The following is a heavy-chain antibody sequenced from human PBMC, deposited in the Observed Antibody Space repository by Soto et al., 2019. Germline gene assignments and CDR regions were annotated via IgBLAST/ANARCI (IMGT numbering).Heavy chain of an antibody. J-gene: IGHJ5*02. D-gene: IGHD3-10*02. CDR1: GYSISSSSHY. Sequence: QLQLQESGPGLVKPSETLSLTCIVSGYSISSSSHYWAWIRQSPGKGLEWIGSIYYTGKTYYRPSVESRVTLSVDTSKNQFSLSVRSVTAAETAVYYCARQGKYPAYVGWVDPWGQGILVTVSS. CDR3: ARQGKYPAYVGWVDP. CDR2: IYYTGKT. V-gene: IGHV4-39*01.